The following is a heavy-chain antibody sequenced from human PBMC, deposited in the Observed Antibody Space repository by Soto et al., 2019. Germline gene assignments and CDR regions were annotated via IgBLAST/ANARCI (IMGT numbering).Heavy chain of an antibody. CDR3: ARHTAVAGYYYYYGMDV. V-gene: IGHV5-51*01. CDR2: IYPGNSDT. J-gene: IGHJ6*02. D-gene: IGHD6-19*01. Sequence: GESLKISCKGSGYSFTSYWIGWVRQMPGKGLEWMGIIYPGNSDTRYSPSFQGQVTISADKSISTAYLQWSSLKASDTAMYYCARHTAVAGYYYYYGMDVWGQGTTVTVSS. CDR1: GYSFTSYW.